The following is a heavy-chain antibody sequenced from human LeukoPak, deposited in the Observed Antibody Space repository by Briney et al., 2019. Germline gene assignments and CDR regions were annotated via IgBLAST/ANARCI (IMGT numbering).Heavy chain of an antibody. CDR3: ARGNTYYDFWSGYYSGANWFDP. Sequence: SETLSLTCTVSGGSISSYYWSWVRQPPGKGLEWIGYIYYSGSTNYNPSLKSRVTISVDTSKNQFSLKLSSVTAADTAVYYCARGNTYYDFWSGYYSGANWFDPWGQGTLVTVSS. CDR2: IYYSGST. V-gene: IGHV4-59*01. J-gene: IGHJ5*02. D-gene: IGHD3-3*01. CDR1: GGSISSYY.